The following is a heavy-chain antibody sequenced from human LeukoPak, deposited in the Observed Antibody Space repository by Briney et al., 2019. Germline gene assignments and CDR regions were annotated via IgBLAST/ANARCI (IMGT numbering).Heavy chain of an antibody. D-gene: IGHD1-14*01. CDR1: GDSVSSGSSY. Sequence: KPSETLSLTCTVSGDSVSSGSSYWSWIRQPPGKGLEWIGHIYNSGSTHYNPSLKSRVTGFVDTPKNQVSLRLSSVTAADTAVYYCARHGTISSESYFDYWGQGALVTVSS. J-gene: IGHJ4*02. CDR2: IYNSGST. CDR3: ARHGTISSESYFDY. V-gene: IGHV4-61*01.